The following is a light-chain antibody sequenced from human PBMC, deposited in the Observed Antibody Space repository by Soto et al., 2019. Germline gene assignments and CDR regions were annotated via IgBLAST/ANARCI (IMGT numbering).Light chain of an antibody. CDR2: AAS. CDR1: QSIGTY. J-gene: IGKJ1*01. V-gene: IGKV1-39*01. Sequence: DLQMTQSPSSLSASVGDRVTITCRASQSIGTYLNWYQQNPGKAPNLLIYAASRLQSGVPSRFSGSGSGTDFTLTISSLQPEDFATYYCQQSFTTPRTFGQGTKVEIK. CDR3: QQSFTTPRT.